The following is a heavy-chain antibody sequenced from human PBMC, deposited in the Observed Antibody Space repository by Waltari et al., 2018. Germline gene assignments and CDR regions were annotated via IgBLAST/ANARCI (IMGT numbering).Heavy chain of an antibody. CDR2: IYYSGST. V-gene: IGHV4-39*01. D-gene: IGHD6-13*01. CDR3: ARQAIGIAAAGNWFDP. J-gene: IGHJ5*02. Sequence: QLQLQESGPGLVKPSETLSLTCTVSGGSISSSSYYWGWIRQPPGKGLAWIGSIYYSGSTYYNPSLKSRVTISVDTSKNQFSLKLSSVTAADTAVYYCARQAIGIAAAGNWFDPWGQGTLVTVSS. CDR1: GGSISSSSYY.